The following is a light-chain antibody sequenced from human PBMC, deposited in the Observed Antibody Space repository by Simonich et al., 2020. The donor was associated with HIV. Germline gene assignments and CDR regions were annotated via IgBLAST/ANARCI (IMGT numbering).Light chain of an antibody. CDR2: WAA. V-gene: IGKV4-1*01. Sequence: DIVMTQSPDSLAGSLGERATINCKSSQSVLSSSSNKKYLAWYQQKPGKPPRLLIYWAATRESGVPDRFSGSGSGTDFTLTISSLQAEDVAVYYCQQYYTTPWTFGQGTKVEFK. CDR1: QSVLSSSSNKKY. J-gene: IGKJ1*01. CDR3: QQYYTTPWT.